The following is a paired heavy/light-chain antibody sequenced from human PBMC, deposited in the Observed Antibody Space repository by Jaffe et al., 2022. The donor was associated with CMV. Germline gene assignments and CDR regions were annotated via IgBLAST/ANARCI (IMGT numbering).Light chain of an antibody. CDR1: SSNIGNNY. CDR3: GTWDTSLSAVV. V-gene: IGLV1-51*02. CDR2: ENN. J-gene: IGLJ2*01. Sequence: QSALTQPPSVSAAPGQKVTISCSGSSSNIGNNYVSWYQQFPGTAPKLLIYENNKRPSGIPDRFSGSKSGTSATLGITGLQTGDEADYYCGTWDTSLSAVVFGGGTKLTVL.
Heavy chain of an antibody. V-gene: IGHV3-21*01. J-gene: IGHJ6*02. CDR3: ARCTNNVCYLGAYDMAV. CDR2: ISNCSRYI. CDR1: GFTFSTYS. D-gene: IGHD2-8*01. Sequence: EVQLVESGGGLVKPGGSLRLSCAASGFTFSTYSMNWVRQAPGKGLEWLSSISNCSRYIYYADSVKGRFTISRDNAKNSLYLQMNSLRAEDTAVYFCARCTNNVCYLGAYDMAVWGQGTTVTVSS.